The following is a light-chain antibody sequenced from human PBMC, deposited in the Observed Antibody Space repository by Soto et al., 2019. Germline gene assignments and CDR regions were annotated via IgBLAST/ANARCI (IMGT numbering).Light chain of an antibody. CDR1: QSISSW. Sequence: DIQMTQSPSTLSASVGERATITCRASQSISSWLAWYQQKPGKAPKLLIYKASSLQSGVPARFSGSGSGTEFTLTISSLQPEDFATYYCQQSFTFGPGTKVDIK. CDR3: QQSFT. CDR2: KAS. V-gene: IGKV1-5*03. J-gene: IGKJ3*01.